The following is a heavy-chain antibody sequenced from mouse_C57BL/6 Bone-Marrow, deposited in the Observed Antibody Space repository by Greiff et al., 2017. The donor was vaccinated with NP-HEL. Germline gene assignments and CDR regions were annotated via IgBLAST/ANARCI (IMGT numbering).Heavy chain of an antibody. V-gene: IGHV3-6*01. CDR1: GYSITSGYY. D-gene: IGHD2-3*01. CDR2: ISYDGSN. J-gene: IGHJ2*01. Sequence: EVQLQQSGPGLVKPSQSLSLTCSVTGYSITSGYYWNWIRQFPGNKLEWMGYISYDGSNNYNPSLKNRISITRDTSKNQFFLKLKSVTTEDTATYYCASGGYYFLYYFDYWGQGTTLTVSS. CDR3: ASGGYYFLYYFDY.